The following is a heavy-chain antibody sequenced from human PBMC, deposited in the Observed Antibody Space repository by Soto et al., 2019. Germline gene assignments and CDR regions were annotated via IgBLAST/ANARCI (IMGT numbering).Heavy chain of an antibody. CDR3: ARDYDFWSGKGYYYYYGMDV. V-gene: IGHV3-48*03. CDR1: GFTFSSYE. D-gene: IGHD3-3*01. Sequence: PGGSLRLSCAASGFTFSSYEMNWVRQAPGKGLEWVSYISSSGSTIYYADSVKGRFTISRDNAKNSLYLQMNSLRAEDTAVYYCARDYDFWSGKGYYYYYGMDVWGQGTTGTVS. CDR2: ISSSGSTI. J-gene: IGHJ6*02.